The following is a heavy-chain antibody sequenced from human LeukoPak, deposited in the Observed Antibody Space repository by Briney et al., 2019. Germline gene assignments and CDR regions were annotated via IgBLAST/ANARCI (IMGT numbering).Heavy chain of an antibody. V-gene: IGHV4-59*01. D-gene: IGHD2-15*01. CDR2: IYYSGST. J-gene: IGHJ4*02. CDR3: ARDFIRCSGGSCRYYFDY. Sequence: PSETLSLTCTVSGGSISSYYWSWIRQPPGKGLEWIGYIYYSGSTNYNPSLKSRVTISVDTSKNQFSLKLSSVTAADTAVYYCARDFIRCSGGSCRYYFDYWGQGTLVTVSS. CDR1: GGSISSYY.